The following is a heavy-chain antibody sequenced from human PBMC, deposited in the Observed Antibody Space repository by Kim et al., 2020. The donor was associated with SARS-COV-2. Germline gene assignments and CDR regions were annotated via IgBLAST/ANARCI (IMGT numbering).Heavy chain of an antibody. J-gene: IGHJ4*02. CDR3: AKDLLYVPGRGYFDS. Sequence: GDSVRGRFTISRDNDKNTLYLQRDSLRVEDTAVYYCAKDLLYVPGRGYFDSWGQGVLVTVSS. V-gene: IGHV3-23*01. D-gene: IGHD3-10*01.